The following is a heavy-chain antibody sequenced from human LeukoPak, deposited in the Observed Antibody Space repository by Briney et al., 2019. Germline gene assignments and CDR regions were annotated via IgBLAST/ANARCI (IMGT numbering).Heavy chain of an antibody. Sequence: GGSLRLSCAASGFTFSSYEMNWVRQAPGKGLEWVSYISSSASTINYAGFVKGRFTISRDNAKNSLYLQMNGLRAEDTAVYYCARDLYGVHWYFDLWGRGTLVTVSS. D-gene: IGHD4-17*01. CDR2: ISSSASTI. V-gene: IGHV3-48*03. CDR1: GFTFSSYE. CDR3: ARDLYGVHWYFDL. J-gene: IGHJ2*01.